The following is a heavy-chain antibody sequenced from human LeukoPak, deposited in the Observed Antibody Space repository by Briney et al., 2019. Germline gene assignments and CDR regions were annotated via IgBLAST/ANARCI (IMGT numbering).Heavy chain of an antibody. CDR1: GGSISSSSYY. CDR2: IYYSGST. V-gene: IGHV4-39*07. J-gene: IGHJ4*02. CDR3: ARSEYSSSSGYFDY. D-gene: IGHD6-6*01. Sequence: SETLSLTCTVSGGSISSSSYYWGWIRQPPGKGLEWIGSIYYSGSTYYNPSLKSRVTISVDTSKNQFSLKLSSVTAADTAVYYCARSEYSSSSGYFDYWGQGTLVTVSS.